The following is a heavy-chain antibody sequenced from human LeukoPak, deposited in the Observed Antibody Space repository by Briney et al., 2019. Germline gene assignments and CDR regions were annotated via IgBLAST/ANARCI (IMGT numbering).Heavy chain of an antibody. Sequence: QPGGSLRLSCAASGFTFSSYGMSWVRQAPGKGLEWVSAISGSGGSTYYADSVKGRFTISRDNSKTTLYLQMNSLRAEDTAVYYCAKRYRSSWYPPYYFDYWGQGTLVTVSS. CDR2: ISGSGGST. CDR3: AKRYRSSWYPPYYFDY. V-gene: IGHV3-23*01. D-gene: IGHD6-13*01. J-gene: IGHJ4*02. CDR1: GFTFSSYG.